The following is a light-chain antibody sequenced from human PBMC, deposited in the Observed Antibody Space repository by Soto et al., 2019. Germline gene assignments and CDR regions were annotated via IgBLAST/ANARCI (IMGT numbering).Light chain of an antibody. CDR2: EVS. J-gene: IGLJ2*01. V-gene: IGLV2-14*01. Sequence: QSALTQPASVSGSPGQSITISCTGTSSDVGDYNYVSWYQQHPGKAPKLMIYEVSHRLSGVSNRFSGSKSGYTASLTISGLQDEDEPDYYCSSYISNSIVVFGGGTKVTVL. CDR3: SSYISNSIVV. CDR1: SSDVGDYNY.